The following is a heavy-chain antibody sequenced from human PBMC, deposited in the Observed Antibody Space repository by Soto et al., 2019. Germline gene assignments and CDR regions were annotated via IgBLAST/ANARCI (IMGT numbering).Heavy chain of an antibody. Sequence: QVQLVQSGAEVKKPGSSVKVSCKASGGTFSSYAISWVRQTPGQGLEWMGGIIPIFGTANYAEKFQGRVTITADESTSTAYMELSSLRSEDTAVYYCARESPGYCSGGSCSDYYYGMDVWGQGTTVTLSS. CDR3: ARESPGYCSGGSCSDYYYGMDV. J-gene: IGHJ6*02. D-gene: IGHD2-15*01. V-gene: IGHV1-69*01. CDR1: GGTFSSYA. CDR2: IIPIFGTA.